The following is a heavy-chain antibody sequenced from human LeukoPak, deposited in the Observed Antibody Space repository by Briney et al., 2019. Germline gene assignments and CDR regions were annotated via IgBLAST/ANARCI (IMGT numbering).Heavy chain of an antibody. J-gene: IGHJ4*02. CDR3: ARDRSPPAIAWYYFDY. V-gene: IGHV3-30-3*01. D-gene: IGHD5-18*01. Sequence: GGSLRLSCAASGFTFSSYAMYWVRQAPGKGLEWVAVISYDGSNKYYADSVKGRFTISRDNSKNTLYLQMNSLRAEDTAVYYCARDRSPPAIAWYYFDYWGQGTLVTVSS. CDR1: GFTFSSYA. CDR2: ISYDGSNK.